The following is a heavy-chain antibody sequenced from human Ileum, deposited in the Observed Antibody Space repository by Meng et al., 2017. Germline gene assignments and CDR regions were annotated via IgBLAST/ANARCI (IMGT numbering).Heavy chain of an antibody. V-gene: IGHV4-39*01. J-gene: IGHJ4*02. CDR2: ICYSGNT. Sequence: QLQLQESGPGLVKPSQTLSLICTVSGGLISSSSHCCDWIRQPPGKGLEWIGSICYSGNTYYNPSLKSRVSMSVDTSKKQISLKLNSVTAADTAVYYCARRTGEVDLLDYWGQGTLVTVSS. CDR3: ARRTGEVDLLDY. D-gene: IGHD7-27*01. CDR1: GGLISSSSHC.